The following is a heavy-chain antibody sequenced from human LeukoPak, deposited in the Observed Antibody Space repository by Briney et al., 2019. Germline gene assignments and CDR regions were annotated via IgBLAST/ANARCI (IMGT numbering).Heavy chain of an antibody. J-gene: IGHJ4*02. D-gene: IGHD3-16*01. Sequence: ASVKVSCKASGYTFTSYYMHWVRQAPGQGLEWMGIINPSGGSTSYAQKFQGRVTMTRTTSINTAYMELSSLRSDDTAVYYCARDNDSRDPPHFDYWGQGTLVTVSS. CDR1: GYTFTSYY. V-gene: IGHV1-46*01. CDR2: INPSGGST. CDR3: ARDNDSRDPPHFDY.